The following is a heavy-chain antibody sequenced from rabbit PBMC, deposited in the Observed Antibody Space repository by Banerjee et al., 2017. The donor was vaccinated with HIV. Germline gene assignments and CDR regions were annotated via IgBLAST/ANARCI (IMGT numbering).Heavy chain of an antibody. CDR1: GFDFSSNA. J-gene: IGHJ4*01. D-gene: IGHD4-1*01. V-gene: IGHV1S45*01. Sequence: QEQLEESGGGLVKPEGSLTLTCTASGFDFSSNAMCWVRQAPGKGLEWIGCINTSSGNTVYASWAKGRFTISKTSSTTVTLQMTSLTAADTATYFCARDLAGVIGWNFNLWGPGTLVTVS. CDR3: ARDLAGVIGWNFNL. CDR2: INTSSGNT.